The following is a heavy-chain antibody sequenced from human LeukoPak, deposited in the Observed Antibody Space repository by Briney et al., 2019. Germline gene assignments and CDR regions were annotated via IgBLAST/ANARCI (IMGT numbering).Heavy chain of an antibody. Sequence: PGGSLRLSCAASGFTFSYYWMHWVRQAPGKGLVWVSRISDDGSNTNYADFVKGRFTISRDNAKNTLYLQMDSLRAEDTAVYYCARDDGHYISDSFLDYWGQGALVTVSS. J-gene: IGHJ4*02. CDR1: GFTFSYYW. CDR3: ARDDGHYISDSFLDY. V-gene: IGHV3-74*01. CDR2: ISDDGSNT. D-gene: IGHD6-25*01.